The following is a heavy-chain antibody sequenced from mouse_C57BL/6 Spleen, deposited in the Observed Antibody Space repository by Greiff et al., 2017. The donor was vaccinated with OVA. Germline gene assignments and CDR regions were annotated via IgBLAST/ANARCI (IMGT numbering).Heavy chain of an antibody. CDR2: INPSNGGT. V-gene: IGHV1-53*01. CDR1: GYTFTSYW. D-gene: IGHD4-1*01. J-gene: IGHJ3*01. CDR3: ALGTWERAWFAY. Sequence: QVQLQQPGTELVKPGASVKLSCKASGYTFTSYWMHWVKQRPGQGLEWIGNINPSNGGTNYNEKFKSKATSTVDKSSSTAYMQLGSLTSEDSAGYDCALGTWERAWFAYWGQGTLVTVSA.